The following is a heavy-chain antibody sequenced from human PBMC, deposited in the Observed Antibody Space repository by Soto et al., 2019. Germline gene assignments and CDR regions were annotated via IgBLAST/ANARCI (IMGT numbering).Heavy chain of an antibody. CDR1: GFTFSNYA. CDR2: ISYNGGNR. Sequence: QVQPVESGGGVVQPGRSLRLSCTASGFTFSNYAMHWVRQAPGKGLECVAVISYNGGNRFYRDYVKGRFTISRDNSKNTVHLQIDSLRYEDAAVYYCARGDREDTAVVIGVRPGEYGVDVWGQGTTVTVSS. V-gene: IGHV3-30*04. D-gene: IGHD5-18*01. CDR3: ARGDREDTAVVIGVRPGEYGVDV. J-gene: IGHJ6*02.